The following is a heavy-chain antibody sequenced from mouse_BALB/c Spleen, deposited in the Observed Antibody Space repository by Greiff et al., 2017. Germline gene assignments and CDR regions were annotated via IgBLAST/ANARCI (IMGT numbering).Heavy chain of an antibody. CDR2: ISDGGSYT. CDR1: GFTFSDYY. D-gene: IGHD1-1*01. Sequence: EVQLVESGGGLVKPGGSLKLSCAASGFTFSDYYMYWVRQTPEKKLELVATISDGGSYTYYPDSVKGRFTISRDNAKNNLYLQMSSLKSEDTAMYYCARRSSYYFDYWGQGTTLTVSS. CDR3: ARRSSYYFDY. J-gene: IGHJ2*01. V-gene: IGHV5-4*02.